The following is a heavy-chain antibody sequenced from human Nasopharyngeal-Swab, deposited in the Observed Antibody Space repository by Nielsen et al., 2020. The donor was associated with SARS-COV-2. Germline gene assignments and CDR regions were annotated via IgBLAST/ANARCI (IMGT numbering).Heavy chain of an antibody. CDR1: GFTFRSYG. Sequence: GGSLRLSCAASGFTFRSYGMHWVRQAPGKGLEWVAVISYDGSNKYYADSVKGRFTISRDNSKNTLYLQMNSLRAEDTAVYYCAKLGGNSDGSYFDYWGQGTLVTVSS. CDR3: AKLGGNSDGSYFDY. V-gene: IGHV3-30*18. D-gene: IGHD4-23*01. CDR2: ISYDGSNK. J-gene: IGHJ4*02.